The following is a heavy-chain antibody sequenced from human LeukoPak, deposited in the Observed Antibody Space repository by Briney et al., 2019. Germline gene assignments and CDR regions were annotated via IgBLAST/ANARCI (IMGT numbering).Heavy chain of an antibody. Sequence: ASVKVSCKASGGTFSSYAISWVRQAPGQGLEWMGWINPNSGGTNYAQKFQGRVTMTRDTSISTAYMELSRLRSDDTAVYYCARAVVVVPAAISDDYWGQGTLVTVSS. D-gene: IGHD2-2*01. CDR2: INPNSGGT. J-gene: IGHJ4*02. V-gene: IGHV1-2*02. CDR1: GGTFSSYA. CDR3: ARAVVVVPAAISDDY.